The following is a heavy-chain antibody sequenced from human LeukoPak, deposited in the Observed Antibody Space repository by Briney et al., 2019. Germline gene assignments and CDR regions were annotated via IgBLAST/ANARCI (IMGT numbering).Heavy chain of an antibody. CDR3: ARRSSFDP. J-gene: IGHJ5*02. CDR1: GFTFSSYS. CDR2: ISSSSSTI. Sequence: GGSLRLSCAASGFTFSSYSMNWVRQAPGEGLEWVSYISSSSSTIYYADSVKGRFTISRDNAKNSLYLQMNSLRAEDTAVYYCARRSSFDPWGQGTLVTVSS. V-gene: IGHV3-48*01.